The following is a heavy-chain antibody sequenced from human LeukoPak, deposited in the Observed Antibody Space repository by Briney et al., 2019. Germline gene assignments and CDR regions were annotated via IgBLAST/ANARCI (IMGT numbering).Heavy chain of an antibody. CDR3: ARVGKRFRYYYYMDV. D-gene: IGHD3-3*01. J-gene: IGHJ6*03. Sequence: PGGSPRLSCEGSGFTFNDYGMSWVRQVPGKGLEWVSGINYNGGTTNYGDSVKGRFTISRDNAKNSLYLQMNSLRTEDTALYYCARVGKRFRYYYYMDVWGKGTTVIISS. CDR1: GFTFNDYG. CDR2: INYNGGTT. V-gene: IGHV3-20*04.